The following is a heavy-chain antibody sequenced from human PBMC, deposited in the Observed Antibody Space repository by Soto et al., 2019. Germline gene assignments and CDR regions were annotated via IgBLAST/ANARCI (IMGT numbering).Heavy chain of an antibody. D-gene: IGHD2-15*01. J-gene: IGHJ6*03. V-gene: IGHV4-39*01. CDR3: ARRGSRYCSGGSCAYYYYYMDV. CDR2: IYYSGST. CDR1: GGSISSSSYY. Sequence: SETLSLTCTVSGGSISSSSYYWGWIRQPPGKGLEWIGSIYYSGSTYYNPSLKSRVTISVDTSKNQFSLKLSSVTAADTAVYYCARRGSRYCSGGSCAYYYYYMDVWGKGTTVTSP.